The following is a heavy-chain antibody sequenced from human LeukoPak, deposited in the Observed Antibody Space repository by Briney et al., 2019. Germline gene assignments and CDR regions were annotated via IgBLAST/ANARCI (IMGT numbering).Heavy chain of an antibody. J-gene: IGHJ4*02. V-gene: IGHV3-30*18. D-gene: IGHD2/OR15-2a*01. CDR3: AKDHIEGY. CDR2: ISYDGSNK. CDR1: GFIFSDHG. Sequence: PGGSRRLTCVGYGFIFSDHGMNWVRQAPGKGLEWVAVISYDGSNKYYADSVKGRFTISRDNSKNTLYLQMNSLRAEDTAVYYCAKDHIEGYWGQGTLVTASS.